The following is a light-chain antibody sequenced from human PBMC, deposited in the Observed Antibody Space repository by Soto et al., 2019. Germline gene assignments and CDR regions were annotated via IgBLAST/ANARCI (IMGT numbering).Light chain of an antibody. V-gene: IGKV2-30*01. J-gene: IGKJ4*01. CDR3: MQCSHWPRT. CDR2: KVS. Sequence: DVVLTQSPLSLPVSLGQPASISCRSSLSLLSGDGNTYLNWFQQRPGQSPRRLLYKVSNRDSGVPDRFSGSVSGTHFTLKISRVEAEDVGVYYCMQCSHWPRTFGGGNKVEI. CDR1: LSLLSGDGNTY.